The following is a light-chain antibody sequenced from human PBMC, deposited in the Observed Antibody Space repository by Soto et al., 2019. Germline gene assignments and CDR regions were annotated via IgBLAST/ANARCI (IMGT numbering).Light chain of an antibody. V-gene: IGKV1-5*01. J-gene: IGKJ1*01. CDR2: DVS. Sequence: DIQMTQSPSTVYASVGDRVTITCRASQSINIWLAWYQQKPGKAPKLLISDVSTLQSGVPSRFSGSGSGTEFTLTISSLQPEDFATYYCQQYQTFWTFGQGTKLEVK. CDR3: QQYQTFWT. CDR1: QSINIW.